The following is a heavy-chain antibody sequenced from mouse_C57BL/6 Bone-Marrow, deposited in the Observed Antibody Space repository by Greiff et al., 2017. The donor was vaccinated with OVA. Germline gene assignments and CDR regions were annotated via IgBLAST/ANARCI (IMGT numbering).Heavy chain of an antibody. Sequence: VQLQQSGAELVRPGTSVKVSCKASGYAFTNYLIEWVKQRPGQGLEWIGVINPGSGGTNYNEKFKGKATLTADKPSSTAYLQLSSLTSEDSAVYFCARERCGYFFDYWGQGTTLTVSS. V-gene: IGHV1-54*01. CDR1: GYAFTNYL. D-gene: IGHD1-1*02. CDR2: INPGSGGT. J-gene: IGHJ2*01. CDR3: ARERCGYFFDY.